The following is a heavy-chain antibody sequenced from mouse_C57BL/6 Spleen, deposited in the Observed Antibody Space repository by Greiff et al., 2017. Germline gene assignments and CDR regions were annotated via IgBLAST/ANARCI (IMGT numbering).Heavy chain of an antibody. CDR1: GYTFTSYW. D-gene: IGHD2-2*01. Sequence: EVQLQESGTVLARPGASVKMSCKTSGYTFTSYWMHWVKQRPGQGLDWIGAIYPGHSAPSYNQPFTGKATLTAVTSASTAYMELSSLTTEDSAVYYCTRGDGYDYCDDWGQGTTLTVSA. CDR3: TRGDGYDYCDD. J-gene: IGHJ2*01. V-gene: IGHV1-5*01. CDR2: IYPGHSAP.